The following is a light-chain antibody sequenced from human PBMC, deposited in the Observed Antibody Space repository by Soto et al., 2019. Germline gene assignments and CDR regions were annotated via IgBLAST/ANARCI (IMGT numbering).Light chain of an antibody. CDR2: LNSDGSH. CDR3: QTWGTGIQV. CDR1: SGHSNYA. Sequence: QSVLTQSPSASASLGASVKLTCTLSSGHSNYAIAWHQQQPEKGPRYLRKLNSDGSHSKGDGIPDRFSGSSPGAERYLTISSLQSEDEADYYCQTWGTGIQVFGTGTKLTVL. J-gene: IGLJ1*01. V-gene: IGLV4-69*01.